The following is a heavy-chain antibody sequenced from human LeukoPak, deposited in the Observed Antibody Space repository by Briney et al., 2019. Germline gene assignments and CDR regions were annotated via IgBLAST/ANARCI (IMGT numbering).Heavy chain of an antibody. V-gene: IGHV4-61*02. CDR2: IYTSGST. CDR3: ARAVFWSGYSSTY. J-gene: IGHJ4*02. D-gene: IGHD3-3*01. CDR1: GGSISSGSYY. Sequence: SQTLSLTCTVSGGSISSGSYYWSWIRQAAGKGLEWIGRIYTSGSTNYNPSLKSRVTISVDTSKNQFSLKLSSVTAADTAVYYCARAVFWSGYSSTYWGQGTLVTVSS.